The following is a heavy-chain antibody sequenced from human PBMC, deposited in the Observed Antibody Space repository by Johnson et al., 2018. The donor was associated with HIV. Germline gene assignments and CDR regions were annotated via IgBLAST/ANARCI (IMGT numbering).Heavy chain of an antibody. D-gene: IGHD3-16*01. CDR1: GFTFDDYA. CDR3: ARDRWGLKDAFDI. J-gene: IGHJ3*02. Sequence: VQLVESGGGLVQPGRSLRLSCAASGFTFDDYAMHWVRQAPGKGLEWVSGISWNSGSTIYYADSVTGRFTISRDNAKNSLYLQMNSLRAEDTAVYYCARDRWGLKDAFDIWGQGTMVTVSS. V-gene: IGHV3-9*01. CDR2: ISWNSGSTI.